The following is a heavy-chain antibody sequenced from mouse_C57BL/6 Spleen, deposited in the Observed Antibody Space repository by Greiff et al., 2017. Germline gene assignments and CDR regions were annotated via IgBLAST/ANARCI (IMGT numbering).Heavy chain of an antibody. Sequence: QVQLQQSGAELVRPGASVTLSCKASGYTFTDYEMHWVKQTPVHGLEWIGAIDPETGGTAYNQKFKGKAILTADKSSSTSYMELRSLTSEDSAVYYCTRRDYDYDEGFAYWGQGTLVTVSA. V-gene: IGHV1-15*01. CDR1: GYTFTDYE. CDR2: IDPETGGT. CDR3: TRRDYDYDEGFAY. D-gene: IGHD2-4*01. J-gene: IGHJ3*01.